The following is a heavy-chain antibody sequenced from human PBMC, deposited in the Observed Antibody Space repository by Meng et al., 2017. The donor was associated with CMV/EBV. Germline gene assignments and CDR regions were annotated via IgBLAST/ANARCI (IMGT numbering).Heavy chain of an antibody. CDR3: ARGGDDFWSGYYDY. Sequence: SETLSLTCTVSGGSISSYYWSWIRQPPGKGLEWIGYIYYSGSTSYNPSLKSRVTISVDTSKNQFSLKLSSVTAADTAVYYCARGGDDFWSGYYDYWGQGTLVTVSS. CDR1: GGSISSYY. D-gene: IGHD3-3*01. CDR2: IYYSGST. J-gene: IGHJ4*02. V-gene: IGHV4-59*01.